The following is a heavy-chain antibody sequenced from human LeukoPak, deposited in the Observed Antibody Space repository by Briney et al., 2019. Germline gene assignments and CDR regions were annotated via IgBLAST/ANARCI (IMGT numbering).Heavy chain of an antibody. CDR2: INPNSGGT. J-gene: IGHJ4*02. CDR3: ARALGPYYDSSGYYLY. Sequence: ASVKVSCKASGYTFTGYYMHWVRQAPGQGLEWMGWINPNSGGTNYAQKFQGWVTMTRDTSISTAYMELSRLRSDDTAVYYCARALGPYYDSSGYYLYWGQGTLVTVSS. D-gene: IGHD3-22*01. CDR1: GYTFTGYY. V-gene: IGHV1-2*04.